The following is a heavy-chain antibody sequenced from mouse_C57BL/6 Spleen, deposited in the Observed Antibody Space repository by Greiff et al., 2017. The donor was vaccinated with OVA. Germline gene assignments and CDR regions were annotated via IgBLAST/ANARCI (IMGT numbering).Heavy chain of an antibody. V-gene: IGHV10-1*01. D-gene: IGHD2-10*01. CDR1: GFSFNTYA. CDR3: VRAYSSGAMDY. CDR2: IRSKSNNYAT. Sequence: EVQVVESGGGLVQPKGSLKLSCAASGFSFNTYAMNWVRQAPGKGLEWVARIRSKSNNYATYYADSVKDRFTISRDDSESMLYLQMNNLKTEDTAMYYCVRAYSSGAMDYWGQGTSVTVSS. J-gene: IGHJ4*01.